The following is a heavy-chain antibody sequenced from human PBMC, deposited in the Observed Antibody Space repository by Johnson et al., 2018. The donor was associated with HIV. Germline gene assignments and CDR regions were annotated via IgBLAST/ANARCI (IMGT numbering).Heavy chain of an antibody. CDR1: GFTFRTYP. J-gene: IGHJ3*02. D-gene: IGHD5-18*01. CDR3: ARLPSGYNRDAFNI. CDR2: VSYNEDKK. Sequence: VQLVESGGGVVQPGRSLRLSCAASGFTFRTYPMHWVRQAPGKGLEWMAVVSYNEDKKYYADSVKGRFTISRDNSKNTLYIQMNSLRAEDTAIYYCARLPSGYNRDAFNIWGQGTMVTVSS. V-gene: IGHV3-30*04.